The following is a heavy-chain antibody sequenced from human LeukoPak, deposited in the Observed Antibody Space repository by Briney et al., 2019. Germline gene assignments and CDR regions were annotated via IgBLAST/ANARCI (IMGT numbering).Heavy chain of an antibody. D-gene: IGHD6-13*01. V-gene: IGHV3-30-3*01. J-gene: IGHJ4*02. CDR2: ISSDGGTK. Sequence: PGGSLRLSCAASGFPFSLYPMHWARQAPGKGLEWLAVISSDGGTKYYADSVQGRFTVSRHNSQNTLSLQMNSLRPEDTAVFYCARKGSSSWYGGGWAYWGQGILVTVSS. CDR3: ARKGSSSWYGGGWAY. CDR1: GFPFSLYP.